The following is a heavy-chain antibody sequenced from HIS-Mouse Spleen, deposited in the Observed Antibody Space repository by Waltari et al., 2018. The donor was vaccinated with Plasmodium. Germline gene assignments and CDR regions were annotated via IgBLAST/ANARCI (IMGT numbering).Heavy chain of an antibody. CDR3: ARVLGYKAAAGTFVEYFQH. Sequence: QVQLVQSGAEVKKPGASVKVSCKSSGYTFPGYYRPWVRQPPGPGLEWIGWINPNSGGTNYAQKFQGRVTMTRDTSISTAYMELSRLRSDDTAVYYCARVLGYKAAAGTFVEYFQHWGQGTLVTVSS. CDR2: INPNSGGT. D-gene: IGHD6-13*01. CDR1: GYTFPGYY. V-gene: IGHV1-2*02. J-gene: IGHJ1*01.